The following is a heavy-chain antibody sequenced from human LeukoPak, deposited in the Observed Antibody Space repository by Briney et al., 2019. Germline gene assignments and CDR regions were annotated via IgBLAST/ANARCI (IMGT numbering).Heavy chain of an antibody. V-gene: IGHV3-7*01. CDR2: INQVGSSK. CDR1: GFTFDDYG. D-gene: IGHD1-1*01. J-gene: IGHJ4*02. CDR3: ARERSQPTPTIDY. Sequence: PGGSLRLSCAASGFTFDDYGMSWVRQAPGKGPEWVANINQVGSSKYFVDSVKGRFIISRDNAKNSLYLQMNSLRAEDTAVYYCARERSQPTPTIDYWGQGTLVTVSS.